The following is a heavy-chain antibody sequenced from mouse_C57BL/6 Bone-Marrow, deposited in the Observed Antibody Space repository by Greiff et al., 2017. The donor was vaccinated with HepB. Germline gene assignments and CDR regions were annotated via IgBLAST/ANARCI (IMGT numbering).Heavy chain of an antibody. D-gene: IGHD1-1*01. CDR2: ISDGGSYT. CDR3: ARDDGTTHY. CDR1: GFTFSSYA. Sequence: EVQGVESGGGLVKPGGSLKLSCAASGFTFSSYAMSWVRQTPEKRLEWVATISDGGSYTYYPDNVKGRFTISRDNAKNNLYLQMSHLKSEDTAMYYCARDDGTTHYWGQGTTLTVSS. J-gene: IGHJ2*01. V-gene: IGHV5-4*01.